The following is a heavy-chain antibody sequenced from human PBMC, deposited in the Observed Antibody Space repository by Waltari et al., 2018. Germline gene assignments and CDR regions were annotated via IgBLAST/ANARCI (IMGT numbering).Heavy chain of an antibody. Sequence: QLQLQESGPGLVKPSETLSLTCTVPGGSISSSSYYWGWIRQPPGKGREWIGSIYYSGSTYNNPSLKSRITHNPDTSKNQFALQLNSVTPEDTAVYYCARVSSSWYDDYYYGMDVWGQGTTVTVSS. V-gene: IGHV4-39*01. CDR2: IYYSGST. CDR1: GGSISSSSYY. D-gene: IGHD6-13*01. J-gene: IGHJ6*02. CDR3: ARVSSSWYDDYYYGMDV.